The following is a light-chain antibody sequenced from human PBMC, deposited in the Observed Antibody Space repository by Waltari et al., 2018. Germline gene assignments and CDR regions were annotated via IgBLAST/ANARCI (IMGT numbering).Light chain of an antibody. CDR3: LLYYGGLWV. CDR2: GAN. CDR1: TGAVTSGDY. V-gene: IGLV7-43*01. Sequence: QTVVTQEPSVTVSPGGTVTLTCASSTGAVTSGDYANWFQQKPGQAPRSLIFGANNKYSWTPARCSGSLLGGKAALTLSGVQPEDEAEYYCLLYYGGLWVFGGGTKLTVL. J-gene: IGLJ3*02.